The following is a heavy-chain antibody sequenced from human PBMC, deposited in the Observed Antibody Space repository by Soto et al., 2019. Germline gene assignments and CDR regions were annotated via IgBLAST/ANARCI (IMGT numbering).Heavy chain of an antibody. CDR3: AHRPYGYKYYFDY. Sequence: SGPTLVNPTQTLTLTCTFSGFSLSTRGVGVGWIRQPPGRALEWLALIYWDDDKRYSPSLNNRLAITRDTSKNRVVLTMTNMDPVDTATYYCAHRPYGYKYYFDYWGQGTLVTVSS. J-gene: IGHJ4*02. CDR1: GFSLSTRGVG. D-gene: IGHD5-18*01. CDR2: IYWDDDK. V-gene: IGHV2-5*02.